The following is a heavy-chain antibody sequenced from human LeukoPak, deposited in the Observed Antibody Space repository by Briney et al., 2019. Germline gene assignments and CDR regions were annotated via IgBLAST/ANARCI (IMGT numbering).Heavy chain of an antibody. CDR2: IGGSGNT. CDR3: AKNRGRGKFDY. CDR1: ACTFSSSW. D-gene: IGHD1-14*01. J-gene: IGHJ4*02. Sequence: PGGSLRLSCAASACTFSSSWMSWVRQAPGKGLEWVSDIGGSGNTYYVDSVKDRFTISSDESKNTLHLQMNSLRGEGRAVYYCAKNRGRGKFDYWGQGTLVTVSS. V-gene: IGHV3-23*01.